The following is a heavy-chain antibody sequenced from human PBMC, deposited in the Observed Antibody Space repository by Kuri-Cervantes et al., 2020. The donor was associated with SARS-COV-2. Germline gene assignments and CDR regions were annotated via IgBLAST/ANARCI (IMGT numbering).Heavy chain of an antibody. J-gene: IGHJ5*02. CDR3: ARDPRGALYCSSTSCCLQHFGNHGGFDP. V-gene: IGHV1-2*02. Sequence: ASVKVSCKASGYTFTGYYIHWVRQAPGQGLEWMGWINPDSGGTKYAQKFQGRVTMTRDTSISTAYMELSRLRSDDTAVYYCARDPRGALYCSSTSCCLQHFGNHGGFDPCGQGTLVTSSS. CDR2: INPDSGGT. CDR1: GYTFTGYY. D-gene: IGHD2-2*01.